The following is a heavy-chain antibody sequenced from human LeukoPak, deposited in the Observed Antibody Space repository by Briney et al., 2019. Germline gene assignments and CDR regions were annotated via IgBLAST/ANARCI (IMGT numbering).Heavy chain of an antibody. J-gene: IGHJ5*02. CDR3: ARVRSITIFGVVIDWNWFDP. V-gene: IGHV4-59*01. CDR2: IYYSGST. CDR1: GGSISSYY. Sequence: PSETLSLTCTVSGGSISSYYWSWIRQPPGKGLEWIGYIYYSGSTNYNPSLKSRVTISVDTSKNQFSLKLSSVTAADTAVYYCARVRSITIFGVVIDWNWFDPWGQGTLVTVSS. D-gene: IGHD3-3*01.